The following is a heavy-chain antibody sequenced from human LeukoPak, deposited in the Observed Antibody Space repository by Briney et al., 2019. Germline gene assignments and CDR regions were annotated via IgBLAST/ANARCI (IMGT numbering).Heavy chain of an antibody. Sequence: GRSLRLSCAASGFTFSSYGMHWVRQAPGKGLEWVAVISYDGSNKYYADSVKGRFTISRDNSKNTLYLQMNSLRAEDTAVYYCAKDLSALMGSRGWYFDYWGQGTLVTVSS. CDR2: ISYDGSNK. V-gene: IGHV3-30*18. D-gene: IGHD6-19*01. CDR1: GFTFSSYG. CDR3: AKDLSALMGSRGWYFDY. J-gene: IGHJ4*02.